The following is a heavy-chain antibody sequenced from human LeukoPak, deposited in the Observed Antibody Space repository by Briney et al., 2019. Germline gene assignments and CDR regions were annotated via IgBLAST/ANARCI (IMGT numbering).Heavy chain of an antibody. V-gene: IGHV1-2*06. CDR3: ARDRNYYDSSTKKDYYYMDV. Sequence: ASVKVSCKASGYTFTGYYMHWVRQAPGQGLEWMGRINPNSGGTNYAQKFQGRVTMTRATSISTAYMELSRLRSDDTAVYYCARDRNYYDSSTKKDYYYMDVWGKGTTVTVSS. CDR2: INPNSGGT. J-gene: IGHJ6*03. CDR1: GYTFTGYY. D-gene: IGHD3-22*01.